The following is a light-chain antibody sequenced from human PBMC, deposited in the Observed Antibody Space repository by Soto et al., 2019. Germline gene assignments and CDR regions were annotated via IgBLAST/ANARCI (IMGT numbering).Light chain of an antibody. CDR2: DAY. Sequence: EIVLTQSPGTLSLSPGDTAPLSCRASQSVRSNFLAWYQHKPGQAPRLLIHDAYSRATGIPDRFSGSGSDREFTLTISRLEPEDFAVYYCQQYAGSPRTFGQGTKLEIK. CDR3: QQYAGSPRT. V-gene: IGKV3-20*01. J-gene: IGKJ2*01. CDR1: QSVRSNF.